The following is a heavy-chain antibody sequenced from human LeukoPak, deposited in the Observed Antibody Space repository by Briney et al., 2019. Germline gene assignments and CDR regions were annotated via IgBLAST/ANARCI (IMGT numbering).Heavy chain of an antibody. Sequence: PGGSLRLSCAASGFTFSDYYMSWIRQAPGKGLEWVSYISSSGSTIYYADSVKGRFTISRDNAKNFLYLQMNSLRAEDTAVYYCGRDPYYDSLDYWGQGTLVTVSS. D-gene: IGHD3-22*01. J-gene: IGHJ4*02. CDR3: GRDPYYDSLDY. V-gene: IGHV3-11*04. CDR1: GFTFSDYY. CDR2: ISSSGSTI.